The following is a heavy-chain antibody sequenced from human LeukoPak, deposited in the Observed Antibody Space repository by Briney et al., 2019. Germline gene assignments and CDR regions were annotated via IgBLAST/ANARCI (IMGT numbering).Heavy chain of an antibody. CDR3: AKGIAAAQFMFQH. Sequence: QPGRSLRLSCVGSGFTFDDYAMHWVRQAPGKGLEWVSGISWNSGRRGYADSVKGRFTISRDNAKTSLYLQMNSLRAEDTALYYCAKGIAAAQFMFQHWGQGTLVTVSS. J-gene: IGHJ1*01. CDR2: ISWNSGRR. CDR1: GFTFDDYA. V-gene: IGHV3-9*01. D-gene: IGHD6-13*01.